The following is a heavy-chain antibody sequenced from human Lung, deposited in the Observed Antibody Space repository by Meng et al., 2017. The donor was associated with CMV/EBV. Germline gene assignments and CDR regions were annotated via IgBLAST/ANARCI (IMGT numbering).Heavy chain of an antibody. J-gene: IGHJ4*02. V-gene: IGHV1-18*01. CDR3: ASGTPGRSYCDY. Sequence: VQLVQSGAEVKKPGASVKVSCKASGYTFTSYGISWVRQAPGQGLEWMGWFVNYVDTYPAPKFQGRVTMTTDTHTNTAFMELRSLTSDDTAVYYCASGTPGRSYCDYWGQGTLVTVSS. D-gene: IGHD2-15*01. CDR1: GYTFTSYG. CDR2: FVNYVDT.